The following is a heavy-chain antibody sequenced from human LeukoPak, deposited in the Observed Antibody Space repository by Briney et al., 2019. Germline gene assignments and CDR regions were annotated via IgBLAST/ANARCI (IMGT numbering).Heavy chain of an antibody. J-gene: IGHJ5*02. V-gene: IGHV1-46*01. D-gene: IGHD2-15*01. CDR2: SNPRGGST. CDR3: ARSPAYCSGSTCYGHNWFDP. Sequence: GASVKVSCKASGDTFTSHYIHWVRQAPGQGLEWMGISNPRGGSTSHAQMFQGRVTMTTDTSTSTVYMELSSLRSEDTAVYYCARSPAYCSGSTCYGHNWFDPWGQGTLVTVSS. CDR1: GDTFTSHY.